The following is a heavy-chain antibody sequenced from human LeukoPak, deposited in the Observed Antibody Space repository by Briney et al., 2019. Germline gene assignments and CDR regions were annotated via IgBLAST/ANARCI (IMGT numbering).Heavy chain of an antibody. J-gene: IGHJ4*02. D-gene: IGHD4-11*01. CDR1: GFTFRSYA. CDR2: ISGSDGST. CDR3: AKIVATTGLVY. Sequence: GGSLRLSCAASGFTFRSYAMSWVRQAPGKGLEWVSTISGSDGSTYYADSVQGRFTISRDTSKNTLYLQMNSLRAEDTAIYFCAKIVATTGLVYWGQGTLVTVSS. V-gene: IGHV3-23*01.